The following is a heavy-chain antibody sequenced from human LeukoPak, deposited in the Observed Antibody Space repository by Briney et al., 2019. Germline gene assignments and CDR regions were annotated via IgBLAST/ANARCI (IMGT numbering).Heavy chain of an antibody. CDR3: ATDPVGYCNADGCYSVDY. CDR1: GYTLTELS. D-gene: IGHD2-15*01. J-gene: IGHJ4*02. CDR2: FDPEHGET. V-gene: IGHV1-24*01. Sequence: ASVKVSCKVSGYTLTELSMHWVRQAPGKGLECMGGFDPEHGETVYAQKFQGRLTMTEDTSTHTAYMELSSLRSDDTAVYYCATDPVGYCNADGCYSVDYWGQGTLVTVSS.